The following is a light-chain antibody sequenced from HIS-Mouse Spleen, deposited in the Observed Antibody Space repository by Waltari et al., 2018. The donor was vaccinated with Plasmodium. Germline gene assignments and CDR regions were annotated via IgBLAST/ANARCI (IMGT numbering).Light chain of an antibody. Sequence: QSALTQPASVSGSPGQSITISCTGTSSDVGSYNLVSLYQQHPGKAPKLIIYEGSKRPSGVSNRFSGSKSGNTASLTISGLQAEDEADYYCCSYAGSRMVFGGGTKLTVL. CDR1: SSDVGSYNL. CDR2: EGS. V-gene: IGLV2-23*01. CDR3: CSYAGSRMV. J-gene: IGLJ2*01.